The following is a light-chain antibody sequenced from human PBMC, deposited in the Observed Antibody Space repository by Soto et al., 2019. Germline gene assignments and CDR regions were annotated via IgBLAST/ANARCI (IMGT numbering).Light chain of an antibody. Sequence: QSVLTQPPSVSGAPGQRVTISCTGSSSNIGAGYDVHWYQQLPGTAPKLLIYGNSNRPSGVPDRFDGSKSGTSASLAITGLQAEDEADYYCQSYDSSLSGSVFGGGTKLTVL. V-gene: IGLV1-40*01. CDR2: GNS. CDR1: SSNIGAGYD. J-gene: IGLJ3*02. CDR3: QSYDSSLSGSV.